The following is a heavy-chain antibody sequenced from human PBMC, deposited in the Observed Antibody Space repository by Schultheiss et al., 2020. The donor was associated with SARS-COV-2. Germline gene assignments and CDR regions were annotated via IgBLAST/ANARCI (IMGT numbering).Heavy chain of an antibody. CDR1: GGSISSGGYY. D-gene: IGHD6-6*01. J-gene: IGHJ6*02. V-gene: IGHV4-31*03. Sequence: SETLSLTCTVSGGSISSGGYYWSWFRQHPGKGLEWIGYIYYSGSTYYNPSLKSRVTISVDTSKNQFSLKLSSVTAADTAVYYCARIGPLEYSSSSGYYGMDVWGQGTTVTVSS. CDR2: IYYSGST. CDR3: ARIGPLEYSSSSGYYGMDV.